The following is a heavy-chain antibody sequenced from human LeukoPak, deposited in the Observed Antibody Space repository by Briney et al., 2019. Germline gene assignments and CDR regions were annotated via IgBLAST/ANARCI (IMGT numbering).Heavy chain of an antibody. CDR1: GFTFSSYS. CDR2: ISSSSSYI. J-gene: IGHJ6*03. Sequence: GGSLRLSCAASGFTFSSYSMNWVRQASGKGLEWVSSISSSSSYIYYADSVKGRFTISRDNAKNSLYLQMNSLRAEDTAVYYCARVDRYYYYMDVWGKGTTVTVSS. CDR3: ARVDRYYYYMDV. V-gene: IGHV3-21*01.